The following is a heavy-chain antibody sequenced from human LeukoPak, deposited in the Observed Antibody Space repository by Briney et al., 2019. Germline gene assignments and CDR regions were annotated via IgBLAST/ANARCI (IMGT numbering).Heavy chain of an antibody. CDR2: IYSGGST. Sequence: GGSLRLSCAASGFTVSSNYMSWVRQAPGKGLEWVSVIYSGGSTYYADSVKGRFTISRDNSKNTLYLQMNSLRAEDTAVYYCARDHFWSGYDGDYWGQGTLVTVSS. CDR3: ARDHFWSGYDGDY. J-gene: IGHJ4*02. D-gene: IGHD3-3*02. V-gene: IGHV3-53*01. CDR1: GFTVSSNY.